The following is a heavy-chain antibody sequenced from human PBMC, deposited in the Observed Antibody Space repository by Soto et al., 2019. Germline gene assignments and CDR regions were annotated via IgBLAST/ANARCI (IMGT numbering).Heavy chain of an antibody. CDR3: ARRERAAGTDWWFDP. CDR1: GVSISSSSYY. CDR2: IYNTGST. Sequence: SETLSLTCAVSGVSISSSSYYWGWIRLAPGKGLEWIGSIYNTGSTYHNPSLNTRVTISVDTSKNQFSLKLSSVTAADTAVYYCARRERAAGTDWWFDPWGQGTLVTVSS. J-gene: IGHJ5*02. V-gene: IGHV4-39*01. D-gene: IGHD6-13*01.